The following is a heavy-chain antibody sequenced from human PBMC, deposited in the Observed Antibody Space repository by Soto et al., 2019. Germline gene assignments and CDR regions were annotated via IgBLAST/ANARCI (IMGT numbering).Heavy chain of an antibody. CDR1: GGSIYRSGYY. D-gene: IGHD2-15*01. V-gene: IGHV4-39*01. Sequence: SETLSLTCTVSGGSIYRSGYYWGWIRQPPGRGLEWIGNIDYNGVTYSNPSLKSRVTISRDTSKNQFSLKLTSVTAADTALYYCGKVLVGATGHTDSDSWGLGTLVTVSS. J-gene: IGHJ4*02. CDR3: GKVLVGATGHTDSDS. CDR2: IDYNGVT.